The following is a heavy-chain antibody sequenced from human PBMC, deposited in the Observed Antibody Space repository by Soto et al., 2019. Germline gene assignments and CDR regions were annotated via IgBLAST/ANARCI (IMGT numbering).Heavy chain of an antibody. CDR1: GGSISSGGYS. CDR3: ARVAGSGYDYSPYYFDY. J-gene: IGHJ4*02. Sequence: SETLSLTCAVSGGSISSGGYSWSWIRQPPGKGLEWIGYIYHSGSTYYNPSLKSRVTISVDRSKNQFSLKLSSVTAADTAVYYCARVAGSGYDYSPYYFDYWGQGTLVTVSS. D-gene: IGHD5-12*01. V-gene: IGHV4-30-2*01. CDR2: IYHSGST.